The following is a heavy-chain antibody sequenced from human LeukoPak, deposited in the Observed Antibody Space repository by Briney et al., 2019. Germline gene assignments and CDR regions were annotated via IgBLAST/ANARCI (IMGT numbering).Heavy chain of an antibody. CDR1: GGSISSSSYY. Sequence: PSETLSLTCTVSGGSISSSSYYWGWIRRPPGKGLEWIGSIYYSGSTYYNPSLKSRVTISVDTSKNQFSLKLSSVTAADTAVYYCARGAKRPPYYMDVWGKGTTVTASS. CDR2: IYYSGST. CDR3: ARGAKRPPYYMDV. J-gene: IGHJ6*03. V-gene: IGHV4-39*07.